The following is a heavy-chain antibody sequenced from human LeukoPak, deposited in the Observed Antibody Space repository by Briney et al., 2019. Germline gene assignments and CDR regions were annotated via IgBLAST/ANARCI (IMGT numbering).Heavy chain of an antibody. Sequence: GGSLRLSCAASGFTFSTSAMNWVRQAPGKGLEWVSYISSSSSTIYYADSVKGRFTISRDNAKNSLYLQMNSLRAEDTAVYYCAKDKEYAYSSGWYDFWGQGTLVTVSS. CDR1: GFTFSTSA. D-gene: IGHD6-19*01. CDR2: ISSSSSTI. CDR3: AKDKEYAYSSGWYDF. J-gene: IGHJ5*01. V-gene: IGHV3-48*04.